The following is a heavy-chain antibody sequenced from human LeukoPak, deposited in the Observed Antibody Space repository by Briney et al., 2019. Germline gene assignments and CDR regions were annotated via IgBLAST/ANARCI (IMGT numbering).Heavy chain of an antibody. CDR3: ARDGMDY. CDR1: GYTFTSYA. CDR2: INAGNGNT. J-gene: IGHJ4*02. D-gene: IGHD1-26*01. Sequence: ASVKVSCKASGYTFTSYAMHWVRQAPGQRLEWMGWINAGNGNTKYSRKFQGRVTITRDTSASTAYMELSSLRSEDTAVYYCARDGMDYWGQGTLVTVSS. V-gene: IGHV1-3*01.